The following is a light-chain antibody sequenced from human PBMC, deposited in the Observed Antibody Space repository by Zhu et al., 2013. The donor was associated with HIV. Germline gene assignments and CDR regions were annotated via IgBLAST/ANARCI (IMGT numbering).Light chain of an antibody. CDR2: KDS. CDR3: QVWDARAVV. CDR1: ALGNHY. Sequence: LTQPPSVSVSPGQTASITCSGDALGNHYVSWYQHKAGQSPVLVIYKDSQWPSGIPQRFSGSNSGGIATLTVTEAQAEDEADYYCQVWDARAVVFGGGTKL. V-gene: IGLV3-1*01. J-gene: IGLJ3*02.